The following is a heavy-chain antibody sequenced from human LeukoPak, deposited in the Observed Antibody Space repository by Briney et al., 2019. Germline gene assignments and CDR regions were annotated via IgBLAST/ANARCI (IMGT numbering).Heavy chain of an antibody. CDR1: GFTFSSYA. CDR2: ISGSGGST. CDR3: AKGTGAGSGYYYYYYYMDV. D-gene: IGHD3-22*01. Sequence: GGSLRLSCAASGFTFSSYAMSWVRQAPGKELVWVFAISGSGGSTYYADSVKGRFTISRDNSKNTLYLQMNSLRAEDTAVYHCAKGTGAGSGYYYYYYYMDVWGKGTTVTVSS. J-gene: IGHJ6*03. V-gene: IGHV3-23*01.